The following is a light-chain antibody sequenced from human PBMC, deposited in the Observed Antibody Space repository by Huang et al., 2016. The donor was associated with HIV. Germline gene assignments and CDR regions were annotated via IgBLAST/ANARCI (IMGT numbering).Light chain of an antibody. J-gene: IGKJ5*01. CDR2: AAS. CDR3: QQRHSYPIT. Sequence: KLTPSPSSLSLSVGDRVIITCQVSQDIANSLAWYQHKPGSAPTLLISAASTLQRGVPSRFSGGSAGTYFTLIITNLQPDEFASYYCQQRHSYPITYGQGTRLDI. V-gene: IGKV1-9*01. CDR1: QDIANS.